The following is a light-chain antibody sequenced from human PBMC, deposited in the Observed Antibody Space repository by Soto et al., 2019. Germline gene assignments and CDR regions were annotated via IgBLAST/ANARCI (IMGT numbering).Light chain of an antibody. Sequence: EIVMTQSPATLSVSPGERATLSCRASQSISTELAWYQQKPGQPPRLLIYSASTRATGVPARFTGSGSGSEFTRTISGLQSEDFAVYYWQHGHNWPLTFGQGTRLEI. CDR2: SAS. CDR3: QHGHNWPLT. J-gene: IGKJ2*01. CDR1: QSISTE. V-gene: IGKV3-15*01.